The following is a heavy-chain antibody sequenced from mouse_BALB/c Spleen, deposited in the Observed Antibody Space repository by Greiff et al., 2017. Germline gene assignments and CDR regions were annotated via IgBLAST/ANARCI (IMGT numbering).Heavy chain of an antibody. CDR1: GYTFTSYW. V-gene: IGHV1-7*01. CDR2: INPSTGYT. CDR3: ARVRYGNNAEAMDY. J-gene: IGHJ4*01. D-gene: IGHD2-10*02. Sequence: QVQLKESGAELAKPGASVKMSCKASGYTFTSYWMHWVHQRPGQGLEWIGYINPSTGYTEDNQMFKNKARLTADKPSSTDYMQLSSLTSEDSSVYYCARVRYGNNAEAMDYRGQGTSVTDSS.